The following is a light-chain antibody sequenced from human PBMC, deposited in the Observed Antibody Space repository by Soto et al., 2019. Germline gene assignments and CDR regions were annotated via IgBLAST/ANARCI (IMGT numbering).Light chain of an antibody. J-gene: IGKJ3*01. V-gene: IGKV1-27*01. CDR1: QGIGYR. CDR3: HKYDSAPLA. CDR2: STS. Sequence: DIQMTQSPSSLSASVGDRVTITCRASQGIGYRLAWYQQKPGKAPRLLIYSTSTSHSGVPSRFSGSGSGTDFALTITSLQPEDIATYYCHKYDSAPLAFGPGTKVDV.